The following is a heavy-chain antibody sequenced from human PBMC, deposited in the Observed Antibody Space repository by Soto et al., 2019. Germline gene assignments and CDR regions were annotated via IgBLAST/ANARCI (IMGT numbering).Heavy chain of an antibody. CDR1: GGSVSSGSYY. V-gene: IGHV4-61*01. D-gene: IGHD4-17*01. J-gene: IGHJ4*02. CDR2: IYYSGST. Sequence: SETLSLTCTVSGGSVSSGSYYWSWIRQPPGKGLEWIGYIYYSGSTNYNPSLKSRVTISVDTSKNQFSLKLSSVTAADTAVYYCARDSHYGDYVVDYWGQGTLVTVSS. CDR3: ARDSHYGDYVVDY.